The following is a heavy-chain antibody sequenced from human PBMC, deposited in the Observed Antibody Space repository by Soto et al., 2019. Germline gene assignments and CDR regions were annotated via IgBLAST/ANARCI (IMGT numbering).Heavy chain of an antibody. V-gene: IGHV4-31*03. D-gene: IGHD5-12*01. CDR3: ARGDGFNYDY. J-gene: IGHJ4*02. CDR1: GGSISSDGYY. CDR2: IYHTGST. Sequence: VPLQESGPGLVKPSQTLSLTCTVSGGSISSDGYYWTWVRQHPGKGLEWIGYIYHTGSTYYNPSLKSRVTISVDTSKNQFSLKLNSVTAADTAVYYCARGDGFNYDYWGQGTLVTVSS.